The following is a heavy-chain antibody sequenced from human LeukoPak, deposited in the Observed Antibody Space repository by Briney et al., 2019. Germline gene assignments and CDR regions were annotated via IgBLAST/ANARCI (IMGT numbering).Heavy chain of an antibody. D-gene: IGHD1-26*01. CDR2: VNGDGDST. CDR3: AKAVGATKFDY. CDR1: GFTFSSYA. Sequence: PGGSLRLSCAASGFTFSSYAMSWVRQAPGKGLEWVSAVNGDGDSTYYADSVKGRFTISRDNSKNTLFLQMNSLRAEDTAVYYCAKAVGATKFDYWGQGILVTVSS. V-gene: IGHV3-23*01. J-gene: IGHJ4*02.